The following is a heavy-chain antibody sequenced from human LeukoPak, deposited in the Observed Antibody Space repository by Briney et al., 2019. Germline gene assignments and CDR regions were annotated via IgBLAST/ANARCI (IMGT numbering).Heavy chain of an antibody. V-gene: IGHV3-21*03. D-gene: IGHD1-26*01. Sequence: GGSLRLSCAASGFTFSSYSMNWVRQAPGKGLEWVSSISSSSSYIYYADSVKGRFTISRDNAKNSLYLQMNSLKTEDTAVYYCTTHPTGSPPYYYYYYMDVWGKGTTVTVSS. CDR1: GFTFSSYS. J-gene: IGHJ6*03. CDR2: ISSSSSYI. CDR3: TTHPTGSPPYYYYYYMDV.